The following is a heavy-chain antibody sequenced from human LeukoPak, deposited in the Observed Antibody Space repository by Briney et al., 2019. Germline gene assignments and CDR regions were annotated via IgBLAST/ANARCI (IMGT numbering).Heavy chain of an antibody. CDR3: AKDRAISDWGWGFDY. D-gene: IGHD7-27*01. V-gene: IGHV3-23*01. CDR1: GFTFSSYA. J-gene: IGHJ4*02. CDR2: ISGTGDST. Sequence: GGSLRLSCAASGFTFSSYAMSWVRQAPGKGLEWISAISGTGDSTYYADSVKGRFIISRDNSKNTVYLQMNSLRPEDTAVYYCAKDRAISDWGWGFDYWGQGTLVTVSS.